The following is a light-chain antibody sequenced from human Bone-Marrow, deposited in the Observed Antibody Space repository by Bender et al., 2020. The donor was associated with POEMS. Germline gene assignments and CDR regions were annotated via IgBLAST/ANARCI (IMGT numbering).Light chain of an antibody. V-gene: IGLV3-9*01. J-gene: IGLJ3*02. CDR3: QVWDANTGV. CDR2: RDD. Sequence: SYELTQPLSVSVALGQTARVTCGGDNIGDKNVHWYQQKSGQAPVLVIYRDDNRPSGIPERFSGSNSGNTATLTISRAQAGDEADYFCQVWDANTGVFGGGTKLAVL. CDR1: NIGDKN.